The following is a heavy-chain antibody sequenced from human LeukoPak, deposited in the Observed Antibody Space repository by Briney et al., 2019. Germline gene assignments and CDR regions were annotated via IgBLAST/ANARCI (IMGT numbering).Heavy chain of an antibody. CDR1: GGSFSGYY. Sequence: SETLSLTCAVYGGSFSGYYWSWIRQPPGKGLEWIGEINHSGSTYYNPSLKSRVTISVDTSKNQFSLKLSSVTAADTAVYYCARQLYNVWFGELLPFDYWGQGTLVTVSS. V-gene: IGHV4-34*01. CDR2: INHSGST. D-gene: IGHD3-10*01. J-gene: IGHJ4*02. CDR3: ARQLYNVWFGELLPFDY.